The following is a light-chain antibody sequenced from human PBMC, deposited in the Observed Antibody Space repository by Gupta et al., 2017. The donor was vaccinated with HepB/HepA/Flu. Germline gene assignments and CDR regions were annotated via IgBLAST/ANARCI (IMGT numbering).Light chain of an antibody. CDR1: QSVSSY. J-gene: IGKJ1*01. Sequence: EIVLTQSPATLSLSPGERATLYCRASQSVSSYLAWYQQKPGQAHRLRIYEASNRATGIPVRLSGSGSETDFTRPRRSIESEDFEGYDGQPLWTFGQGTKVEIK. CDR3: QPLWT. CDR2: EAS. V-gene: IGKV3-11*01.